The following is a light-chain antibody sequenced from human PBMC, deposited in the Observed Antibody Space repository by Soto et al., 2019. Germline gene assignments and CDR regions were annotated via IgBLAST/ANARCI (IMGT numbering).Light chain of an antibody. CDR2: GAS. Sequence: EIVMTQSPVTLSVSPGEGATLSCRASQSVSTNLAWYQQKPGQAPRLLIYGASTRATGIPARFSGSGSGTEFTLTISSLQSEDFAMYYCQQYNNWPYTFGQGTKLEI. J-gene: IGKJ2*01. CDR3: QQYNNWPYT. CDR1: QSVSTN. V-gene: IGKV3-15*01.